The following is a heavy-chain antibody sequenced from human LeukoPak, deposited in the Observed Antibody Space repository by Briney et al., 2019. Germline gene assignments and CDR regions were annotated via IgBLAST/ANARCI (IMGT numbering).Heavy chain of an antibody. V-gene: IGHV3-48*03. CDR1: GFTFSDYE. CDR2: ISTSGSTT. CDR3: ARGALHVFNY. J-gene: IGHJ4*02. D-gene: IGHD3-10*02. Sequence: GGSLRLSCAASGFTFSDYEINWVRQAPGKGLEWVSCISTSGSTTYYADSVKGRFTISRDNAKNSLFLQMNTLTVEDTAVYYCARGALHVFNYWGQGTPVTVSS.